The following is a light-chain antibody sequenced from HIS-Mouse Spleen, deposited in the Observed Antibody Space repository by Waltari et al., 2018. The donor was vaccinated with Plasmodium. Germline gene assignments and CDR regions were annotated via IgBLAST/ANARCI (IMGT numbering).Light chain of an antibody. CDR2: EDS. CDR1: ALPTKY. Sequence: SYELTQPPSVSVSPGQTARITCSGDALPTKYAYWYQQKSGQAPVRVILEDSKRPSGIPERFSGASSGTMATLTISGAQVEDEADYYWYSTDSSGNHRGVFGGGTKLTVL. J-gene: IGLJ2*01. V-gene: IGLV3-10*01. CDR3: YSTDSSGNHRGV.